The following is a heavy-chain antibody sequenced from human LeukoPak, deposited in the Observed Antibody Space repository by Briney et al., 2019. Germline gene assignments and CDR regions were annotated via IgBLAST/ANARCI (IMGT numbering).Heavy chain of an antibody. V-gene: IGHV3-30*18. CDR1: GFTFNNYA. CDR3: AKAGGR. Sequence: GGSLRLSCAASGFTFNNYAMNWVRQAPGKGLEWVAVISYDGSNKYYADSVKGRFTISRDNSKNTLYLQMNSLRAEDTAVYYCAKAGGRWGQGTLVTVSS. CDR2: ISYDGSNK. J-gene: IGHJ4*02. D-gene: IGHD3-16*01.